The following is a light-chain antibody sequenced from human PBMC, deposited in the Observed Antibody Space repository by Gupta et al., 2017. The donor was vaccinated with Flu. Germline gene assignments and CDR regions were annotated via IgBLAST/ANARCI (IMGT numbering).Light chain of an antibody. J-gene: IGKJ1*01. CDR3: LQHDSYPWT. V-gene: IGKV1-17*01. CDR2: AAS. CDR1: QDIRND. Sequence: DIQMTQSPSSLSASVGDRGTITCRASQDIRNDLGWYQQKPGKAPKRLIYAASNLQGGVPIRFSGSGFGTDFSLTISSLQAEDLANYYCLQHDSYPWTFGQGTKVEI.